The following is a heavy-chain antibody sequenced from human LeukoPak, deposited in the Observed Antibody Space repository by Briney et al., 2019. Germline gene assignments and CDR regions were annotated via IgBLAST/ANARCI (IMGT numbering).Heavy chain of an antibody. CDR3: ARGRVYNGYDPFDY. J-gene: IGHJ4*02. CDR2: ISSSSSYI. V-gene: IGHV3-21*01. D-gene: IGHD5-12*01. Sequence: GRSLRLSCAASGFTLSSYNTNWVRKAPGKGRGWVSFISSSSSYIQSARPMKRRFTISRDNAKNSLYRQINSLRAEHTAVYYCARGRVYNGYDPFDYWGQGTLVTVSS. CDR1: GFTLSSYN.